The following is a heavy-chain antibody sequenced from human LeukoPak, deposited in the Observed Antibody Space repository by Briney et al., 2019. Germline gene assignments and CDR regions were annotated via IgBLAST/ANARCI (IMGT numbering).Heavy chain of an antibody. V-gene: IGHV4-59*01. CDR3: ARVYSGYDSRYYYYYGMDV. CDR2: IYYSGST. D-gene: IGHD5-12*01. J-gene: IGHJ6*02. CDR1: GGSISSYY. Sequence: SETLSLTCTVSGGSISSYYWSWIRQPPGKGLEWIGYIYYSGSTNYNPSLKSRVAISVDTSKNQFSLKLSSVTAADTAVYYCARVYSGYDSRYYYYYGMDVWGQGTTVTVSS.